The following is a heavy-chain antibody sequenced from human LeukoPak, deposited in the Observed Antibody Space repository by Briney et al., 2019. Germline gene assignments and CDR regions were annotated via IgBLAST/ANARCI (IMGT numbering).Heavy chain of an antibody. D-gene: IGHD5-12*01. V-gene: IGHV3-33*01. J-gene: IGHJ4*02. CDR1: GFTFSSYG. CDR2: IWYDGSNK. Sequence: GRSLRLSCAASGFTFSSYGMHWVRHAPGKGLEWVAVIWYDGSNKYYADSVKGRFTISRDNSKNTLYLQMNSLRAEDTAVYYCARGSGYSGYDAVDYWGQGTLVTVSS. CDR3: ARGSGYSGYDAVDY.